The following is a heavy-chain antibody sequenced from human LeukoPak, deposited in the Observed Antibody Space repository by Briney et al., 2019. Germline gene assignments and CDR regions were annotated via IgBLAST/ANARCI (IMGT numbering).Heavy chain of an antibody. CDR3: ARTAKDAFDI. J-gene: IGHJ3*02. CDR2: IYTSGST. Sequence: PSETLSLTCTVSGGSISSSSYYWSWIRQPAGKGLEWIGRIYTSGSTNYNPSLKSRVTMSVDTSKNQFSLKLSSVTAADTAVYYCARTAKDAFDIWGQGTMVTVSS. CDR1: GGSISSSSYY. V-gene: IGHV4-61*02.